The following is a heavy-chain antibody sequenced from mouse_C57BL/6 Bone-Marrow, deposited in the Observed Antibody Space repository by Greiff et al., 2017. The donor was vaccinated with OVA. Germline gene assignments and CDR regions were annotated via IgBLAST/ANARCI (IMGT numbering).Heavy chain of an antibody. J-gene: IGHJ4*01. CDR2: INPNNGGT. V-gene: IGHV1-22*01. D-gene: IGHD2-1*01. Sequence: VQLQQSGPELVKPGASVKMSCKASGYTFTDYNMPWVKPSPGKSLEWIGYINPNNGGTSYNQKFKGKATLTVNKSSSQAYLQLRNLTSEDSAVYYCAGRSPWKLRYAMDYGGQGTAVTVSS. CDR1: GYTFTDYN. CDR3: AGRSPWKLRYAMDY.